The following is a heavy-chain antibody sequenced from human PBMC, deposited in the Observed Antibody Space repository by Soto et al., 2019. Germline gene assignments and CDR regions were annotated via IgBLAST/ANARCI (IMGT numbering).Heavy chain of an antibody. J-gene: IGHJ6*04. CDR3: AREEQLVPDYGMDV. CDR1: GGTFSSYA. CDR2: IIPIFGTA. Sequence: QVQLVQSGAEVKKPGSSVKVSCKASGGTFSSYAISWVRQAPGQGLEWMGGIIPIFGTANYAQKFQGRVTITADKSTSTADLELSSMRSEDTAVYYCAREEQLVPDYGMDVWGEGTTVTVSS. D-gene: IGHD6-6*01. V-gene: IGHV1-69*06.